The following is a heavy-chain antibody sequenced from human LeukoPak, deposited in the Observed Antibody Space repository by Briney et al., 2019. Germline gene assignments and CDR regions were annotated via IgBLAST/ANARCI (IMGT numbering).Heavy chain of an antibody. Sequence: ASVKVSCKASGGTVSSYAISWVRQAPGQGLEWMGWINPNSGGTHYAQKFQGRVTMTRDTSISTAYMELSRLRSDDTAVYYCARDPGYSSPRGDYWGQGTLVTVSS. CDR3: ARDPGYSSPRGDY. J-gene: IGHJ4*02. CDR2: INPNSGGT. D-gene: IGHD5-18*01. CDR1: GGTVSSYA. V-gene: IGHV1-2*02.